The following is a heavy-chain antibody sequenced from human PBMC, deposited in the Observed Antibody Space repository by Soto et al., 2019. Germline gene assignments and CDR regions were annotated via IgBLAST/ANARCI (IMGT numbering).Heavy chain of an antibody. D-gene: IGHD4-17*01. CDR3: ATDTGLCY. V-gene: IGHV1-24*01. J-gene: IGHJ4*02. Sequence: QVQLVQSGTEVKKPGASVKVSCKVSGYTLSEIAMHWVRQAPGKGFEWMGGFDPEEGEKIYAQKLQGRVTMTEDRSTGTAYMELSSLKSDDTAVYFCATDTGLCYWGQGTLITVS. CDR2: FDPEEGEK. CDR1: GYTLSEIA.